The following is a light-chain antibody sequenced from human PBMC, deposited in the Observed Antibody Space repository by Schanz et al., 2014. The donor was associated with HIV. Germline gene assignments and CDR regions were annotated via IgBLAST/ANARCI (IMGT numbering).Light chain of an antibody. J-gene: IGKJ1*01. V-gene: IGKV3-20*01. CDR1: QTVSNN. CDR3: QQYSSSPRT. CDR2: GAS. Sequence: EIVLTQSPATLSLSPGERATLSCRASQTVSNNLAWYQQKPGQAPRLLIYGASSRPTGIPDRFSGSGSGTDFTLTISRLEPEDFAVYYCQQYSSSPRTFGQGTKVEI.